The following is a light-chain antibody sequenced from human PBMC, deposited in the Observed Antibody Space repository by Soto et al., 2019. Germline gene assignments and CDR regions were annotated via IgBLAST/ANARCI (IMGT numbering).Light chain of an antibody. Sequence: EIVLTQSPGTLSLSPGERATLSCRASQSVSSIYLAWYQQKPGQAPRLLIYGASNRATGIADRFSGSGSGTIFTLTISRLEPEDFAVYYCQQYGSSPVTFGQGTKVDIK. V-gene: IGKV3-20*01. J-gene: IGKJ1*01. CDR2: GAS. CDR1: QSVSSIY. CDR3: QQYGSSPVT.